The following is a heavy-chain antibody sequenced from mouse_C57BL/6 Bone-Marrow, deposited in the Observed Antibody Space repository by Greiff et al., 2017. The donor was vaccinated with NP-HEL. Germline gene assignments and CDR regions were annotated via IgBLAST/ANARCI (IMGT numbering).Heavy chain of an antibody. Sequence: EVQVVESGGGLVQPGGSLKLSCAASGFTFSDYYMYWVRQTPEKRLEWVAYISNGGGSTYYPATVKGRFTISRDNAKNTLYLQMSRLKSEDTAMYYCARSYPNYYGSSWFAYWGQGTLVTVSA. D-gene: IGHD1-1*01. V-gene: IGHV5-12*01. CDR3: ARSYPNYYGSSWFAY. CDR1: GFTFSDYY. J-gene: IGHJ3*01. CDR2: ISNGGGST.